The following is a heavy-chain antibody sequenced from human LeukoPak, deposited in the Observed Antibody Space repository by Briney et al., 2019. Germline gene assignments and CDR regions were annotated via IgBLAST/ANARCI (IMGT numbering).Heavy chain of an antibody. V-gene: IGHV4-4*02. CDR3: AREDYRSGSVDY. CDR1: GGSISSSNW. J-gene: IGHJ4*02. CDR2: IYHSGST. D-gene: IGHD3-10*01. Sequence: PSETLSLTCAFSGGSISSSNWWSWLRQPPGKWLEWIGEIYHSGSTNYNPSLKRRVTISVDKSKNQFSLKLSSVTAADTAVYYCAREDYRSGSVDYWGQGTLDPVSS.